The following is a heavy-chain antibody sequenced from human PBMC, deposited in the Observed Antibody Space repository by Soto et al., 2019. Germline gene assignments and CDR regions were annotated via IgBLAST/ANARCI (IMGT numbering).Heavy chain of an antibody. CDR2: ISSSGSTI. D-gene: IGHD6-6*01. CDR1: GFTFSSYE. CDR3: ARASEARRASNWFDP. J-gene: IGHJ5*02. Sequence: PGGSLRLSCAASGFTFSSYEMNWVRQAPGKGLEWVSYISSSGSTIYYADSVKGRFTISRDNAKNSLYLQMNSLRAEDTAVYYCARASEARRASNWFDPWGQGTLVTVSS. V-gene: IGHV3-48*03.